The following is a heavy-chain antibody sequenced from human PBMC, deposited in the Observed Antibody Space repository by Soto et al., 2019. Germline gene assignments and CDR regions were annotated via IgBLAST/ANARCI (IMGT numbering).Heavy chain of an antibody. J-gene: IGHJ4*02. D-gene: IGHD3-10*01. Sequence: QVQLQQWGAGLLKPSETLSLTCAVYGGSFSGYYWSWIRQPPGKGLEWIGEINHSGSTNYNPSLKGRVTISVDTSKNQFSLKLSSVTAADTAVYYCARSGGPGAVDYWGQGTLVTVSS. V-gene: IGHV4-34*01. CDR3: ARSGGPGAVDY. CDR1: GGSFSGYY. CDR2: INHSGST.